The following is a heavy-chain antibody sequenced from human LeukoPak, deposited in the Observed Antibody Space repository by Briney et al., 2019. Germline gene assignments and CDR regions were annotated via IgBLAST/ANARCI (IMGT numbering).Heavy chain of an antibody. Sequence: GASVTVSCKTSGYSFNSHHVHWGRQPPGQGLEGLGINFFHDGTTSNTQKFPGRLTMTRDTSTSTVYMELSSLRSEDTAVYYCARDSGNYHYDMDVWGQGTTVTVSS. CDR2: NFFHDGTT. J-gene: IGHJ6*02. CDR1: GYSFNSHH. V-gene: IGHV1-46*02. CDR3: ARDSGNYHYDMDV. D-gene: IGHD3-10*01.